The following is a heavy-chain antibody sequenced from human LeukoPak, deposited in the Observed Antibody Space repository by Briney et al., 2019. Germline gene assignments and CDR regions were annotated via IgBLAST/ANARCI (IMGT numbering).Heavy chain of an antibody. Sequence: PGGSLRLSCAASGFTFRTYGMHWVRQAPGKGLEWVAVVSYDGSSIYYADSVKGRFTISRDNSKNTLYLQMNSLRAEDTAVYYCAKYSSGMDVWGQGTTVTVSS. CDR1: GFTFRTYG. CDR2: VSYDGSSI. V-gene: IGHV3-30*18. D-gene: IGHD6-19*01. CDR3: AKYSSGMDV. J-gene: IGHJ6*02.